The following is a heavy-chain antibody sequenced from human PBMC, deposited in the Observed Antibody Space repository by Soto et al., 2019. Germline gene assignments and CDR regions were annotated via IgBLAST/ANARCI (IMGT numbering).Heavy chain of an antibody. D-gene: IGHD3-3*01. CDR1: GGTFSSYA. CDR2: IIPIFGTA. Sequence: SVKVSCKLSGGTFSSYAISWVRQAPGQGLEWMGGIIPIFGTANYAQKFQGRVTITADKSTSTAYMELSSLRSEDTAVYYCASNSYVFWGGRHRRYYGLDVWGQGTTVNASS. CDR3: ASNSYVFWGGRHRRYYGLDV. J-gene: IGHJ6*02. V-gene: IGHV1-69*06.